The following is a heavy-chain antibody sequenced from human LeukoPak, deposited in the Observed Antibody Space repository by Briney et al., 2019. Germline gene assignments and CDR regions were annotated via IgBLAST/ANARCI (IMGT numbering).Heavy chain of an antibody. CDR1: GFTFTAYH. J-gene: IGHJ3*02. V-gene: IGHV1-2*02. CDR3: ARDPNYYDAEGAFDI. Sequence: ASVKVSCKASGFTFTAYHMHWVRQAPGQGLEWMGWINPNSGGTNYAQKFQGRVTMTRDTSISTAYMELSGLRSDDTAVYYCARDPNYYDAEGAFDIWGQGTMVTVSS. CDR2: INPNSGGT. D-gene: IGHD3-22*01.